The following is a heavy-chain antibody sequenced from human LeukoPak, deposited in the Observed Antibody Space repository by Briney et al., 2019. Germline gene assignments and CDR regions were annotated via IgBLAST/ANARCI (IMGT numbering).Heavy chain of an antibody. CDR1: GFTFDDYA. J-gene: IGHJ4*02. CDR3: AKSQPDYYDSSGYYHPYFDY. D-gene: IGHD3-22*01. CDR2: IGWNSGNI. V-gene: IGHV3-9*01. Sequence: PGGSLRLSCAASGFTFDDYAMHWVRQAPGKGLEWVSGIGWNSGNIGYADSVKGRFTISRDNAKNSLYLQMNSLRAEDTALYYCAKSQPDYYDSSGYYHPYFDYWGQGTLATVSS.